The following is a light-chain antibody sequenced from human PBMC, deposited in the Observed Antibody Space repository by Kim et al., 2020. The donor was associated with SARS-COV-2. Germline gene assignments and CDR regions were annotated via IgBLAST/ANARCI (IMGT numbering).Light chain of an antibody. CDR3: QQSYSTPFT. CDR1: QSIRSY. J-gene: IGKJ4*01. V-gene: IGKV1-39*01. CDR2: AAS. Sequence: DIQMTQSPSSLSASVGDRVTITCRASQSIRSYLNWYQQKPGKAPKLLIYAASSLQSGVPSRFSGSGSGTDFTLTISSLQPEDFATYYCQQSYSTPFTCGGGTKVDIK.